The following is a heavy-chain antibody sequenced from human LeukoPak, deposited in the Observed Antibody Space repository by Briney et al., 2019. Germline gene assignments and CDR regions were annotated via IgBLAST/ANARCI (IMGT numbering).Heavy chain of an antibody. CDR2: INHSGST. Sequence: SETLSLTCAVYGGSFSGYYWSWIRQPPGKGLEWIGEINHSGSTNYNPSLKSRVTISVDTSKNQFSLKLSSVTAADTAVYYCAGTRSGLTPYYFDYWGQGTLVTVSS. V-gene: IGHV4-34*01. CDR1: GGSFSGYY. D-gene: IGHD6-19*01. J-gene: IGHJ4*02. CDR3: AGTRSGLTPYYFDY.